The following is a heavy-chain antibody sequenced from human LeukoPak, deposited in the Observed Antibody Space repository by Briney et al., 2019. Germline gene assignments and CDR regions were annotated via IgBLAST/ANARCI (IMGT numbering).Heavy chain of an antibody. Sequence: GASVKVSCKVSGYTLTELSMHWVRQAPGKGLEWMGSFHPDDGETIYAQKFQGRVTMTEDTSTDTAYVELSSLRSEDTAVYYCATEAVTTNDAFDIWGQGTMVTVSP. D-gene: IGHD4-17*01. V-gene: IGHV1-24*01. J-gene: IGHJ3*02. CDR1: GYTLTELS. CDR2: FHPDDGET. CDR3: ATEAVTTNDAFDI.